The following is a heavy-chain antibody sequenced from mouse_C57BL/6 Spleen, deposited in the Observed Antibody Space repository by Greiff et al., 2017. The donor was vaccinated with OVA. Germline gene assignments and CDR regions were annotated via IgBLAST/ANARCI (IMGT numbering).Heavy chain of an antibody. CDR1: GFTFSSYA. V-gene: IGHV5-4*01. CDR3: ARDPGGYFDY. CDR2: ISDGGSYT. Sequence: EVQLVESGGGLVKPGGSLKLSCAASGFTFSSYAMSWVRQTPEKRLEWVATISDGGSYTYYPDNVKGRFTISRDNAKNNLYLQMSHLKSEDTAMYYCARDPGGYFDYWGQGTTLTVSS. J-gene: IGHJ2*01.